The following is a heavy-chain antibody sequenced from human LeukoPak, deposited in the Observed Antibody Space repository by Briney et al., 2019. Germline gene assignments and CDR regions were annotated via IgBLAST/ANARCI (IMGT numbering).Heavy chain of an antibody. CDR3: ARVDCSGGSCYRAYFDY. V-gene: IGHV1-18*01. D-gene: IGHD2-15*01. CDR2: ISAYNGNT. Sequence: ASVKVSCKASGYTFTSYGISWVRQAPGQGREWMGWISAYNGNTNYAQKLQGRVTMTTDTSTSTAYMELRSLRSDDTAVYYCARVDCSGGSCYRAYFDYWGQGTLVTVSS. J-gene: IGHJ4*02. CDR1: GYTFTSYG.